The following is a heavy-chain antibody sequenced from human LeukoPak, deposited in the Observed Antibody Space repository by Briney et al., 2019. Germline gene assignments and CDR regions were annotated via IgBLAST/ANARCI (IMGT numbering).Heavy chain of an antibody. CDR2: IYSGGST. D-gene: IGHD5-18*01. J-gene: IGHJ6*03. Sequence: GGSLRLSCAASGLSVSNSYISWVRQAPGKGLEWVSVIYSGGSTYYADSVKGRFTISRDNSKNTLYLQMNSLRSEDTAVYYCARMGGISYGYQLYYYYYMDVWGKGTTVTISS. V-gene: IGHV3-53*05. CDR3: ARMGGISYGYQLYYYYYMDV. CDR1: GLSVSNSY.